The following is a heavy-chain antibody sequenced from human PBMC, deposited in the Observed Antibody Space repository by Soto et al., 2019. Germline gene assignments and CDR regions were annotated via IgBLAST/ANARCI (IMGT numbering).Heavy chain of an antibody. J-gene: IGHJ4*02. CDR1: GGSFSGYY. V-gene: IGHV4-34*01. Sequence: QVQLQQWGAGLLKPSETLSLTCAVYGGSFSGYYWTWIRQPPGTGLEWLGEINHSGSTNYNPSLKSRVTISVDTSKNHFSLKLTSVTAADTAVYYCARAKITGLFDYWGQGSLVTVSS. CDR2: INHSGST. CDR3: ARAKITGLFDY. D-gene: IGHD2-8*02.